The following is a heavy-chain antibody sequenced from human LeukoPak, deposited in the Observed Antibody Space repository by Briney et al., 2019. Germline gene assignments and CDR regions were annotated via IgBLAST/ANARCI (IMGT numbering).Heavy chain of an antibody. Sequence: GGSLRLSCAASGFTFSSHWMSWVRQAPGKGLEWVANIKSDGSTKYYVDSVKGRFTISRDNAESSLYLQMNSLGAEDTAVYYCARIGSASTNWFDPWGQRTLVTVSS. CDR1: GFTFSSHW. CDR3: ARIGSASTNWFDP. J-gene: IGHJ5*02. V-gene: IGHV3-7*03. CDR2: IKSDGSTK. D-gene: IGHD1-1*01.